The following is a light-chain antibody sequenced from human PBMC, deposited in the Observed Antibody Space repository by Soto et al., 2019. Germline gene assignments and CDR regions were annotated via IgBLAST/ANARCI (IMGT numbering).Light chain of an antibody. Sequence: QMTQSPSSLSASVGARITITCRASQSIRTSLNWYQQKPGKAPRLLIYGASTLQSGVPSRFSGSGSATDFTLTVSSLQPEDSAIYYCQQSYTTPRTFGQGTTVEIK. CDR3: QQSYTTPRT. J-gene: IGKJ1*01. V-gene: IGKV1-39*01. CDR2: GAS. CDR1: QSIRTS.